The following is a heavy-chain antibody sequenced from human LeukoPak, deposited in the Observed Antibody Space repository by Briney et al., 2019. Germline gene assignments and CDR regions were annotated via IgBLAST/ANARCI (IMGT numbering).Heavy chain of an antibody. D-gene: IGHD3-22*01. V-gene: IGHV3-23*01. CDR1: GFTFSTYA. J-gene: IGHJ4*02. CDR3: ASGITMIVVFGY. CDR2: ISGSGGTT. Sequence: PGGSLRLSCAASGFTFSTYAMSWVRQAPGKGLEWVSAISGSGGTTYYEDSVKGRFTISRDNSKNTLYLQMNSLRAEDTAVYYCASGITMIVVFGYWGQGTLVTVSS.